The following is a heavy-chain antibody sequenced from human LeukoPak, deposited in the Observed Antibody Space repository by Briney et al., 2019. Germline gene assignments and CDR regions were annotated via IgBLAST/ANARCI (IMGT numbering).Heavy chain of an antibody. V-gene: IGHV4-61*01. CDR1: GGSVSSGSYY. J-gene: IGHJ6*02. Sequence: SETLSLTCTVSGGSVSSGSYYWSWIRQPPGKGLEWIGYIYYSGSTNYNPSLKSRVTISVDTSKNQFSLKLSSVTAADTAVYYCARWDPPYYYYGMDVWGQGTTVTVSS. D-gene: IGHD1-26*01. CDR2: IYYSGST. CDR3: ARWDPPYYYYGMDV.